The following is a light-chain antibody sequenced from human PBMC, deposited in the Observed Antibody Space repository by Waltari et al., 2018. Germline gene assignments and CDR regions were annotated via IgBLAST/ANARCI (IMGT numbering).Light chain of an antibody. CDR1: QSVSSN. Sequence: EKVMTQSPATLSVSPGERPTLSCRASQSVSSNLAWYQQKPGQAPRLLISGASTRATGIPDRFSGSGSGTEFTLTISSLQSEDFAVYYCQQYNNWPPTFGQGTKVEIK. CDR2: GAS. CDR3: QQYNNWPPT. V-gene: IGKV3-15*01. J-gene: IGKJ1*01.